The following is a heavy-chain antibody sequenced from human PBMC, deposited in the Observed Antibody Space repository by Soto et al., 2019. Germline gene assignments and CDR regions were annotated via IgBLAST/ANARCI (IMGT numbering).Heavy chain of an antibody. CDR1: GFTFRTYW. J-gene: IGHJ4*02. Sequence: GGSMGLSCAASGFTFRTYWVYWVRKAPGKGLVWVSRINSDWIRTSYADSVKGRFTSSRDNAKNTLYLQMNSLIAEDTAVYYCARSRLHLDYWGQGTLVTVSS. CDR3: ARSRLHLDY. CDR2: INSDWIRT. V-gene: IGHV3-74*01. D-gene: IGHD4-4*01.